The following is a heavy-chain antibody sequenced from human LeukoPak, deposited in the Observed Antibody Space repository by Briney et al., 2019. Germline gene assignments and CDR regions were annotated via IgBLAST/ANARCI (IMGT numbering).Heavy chain of an antibody. CDR2: IYYSGST. Sequence: ASETLSLTCTVSGGSISSYYWSWIRQPPGKGLEWIGYIYYSGSTNYNPSLKSRVTISVDPSKNQFSLKLSSVTAADTAVYYCARGVGDGTTGDYYYYYYMDVWGKGAKVTISS. CDR1: GGSISSYY. CDR3: ARGVGDGTTGDYYYYYYMDV. J-gene: IGHJ6*03. V-gene: IGHV4-59*01. D-gene: IGHD5-24*01.